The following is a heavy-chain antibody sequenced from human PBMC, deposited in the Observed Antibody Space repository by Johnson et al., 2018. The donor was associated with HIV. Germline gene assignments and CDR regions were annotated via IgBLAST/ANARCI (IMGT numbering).Heavy chain of an antibody. CDR1: GFTFSSYG. J-gene: IGHJ3*02. CDR3: AKGQVARGAFDI. CDR2: IWHDGRDV. Sequence: MQLVESGGGVVQPGTSLRLSCAASGFTFSSYGIHWVRQAPGKGLEWVAFIWHDGRDVYYADSVKGRFTISRDNTKNLLYLQMNSLRAEDTAVYYCAKGQVARGAFDIWGQGTMVTVSS. V-gene: IGHV3-33*03.